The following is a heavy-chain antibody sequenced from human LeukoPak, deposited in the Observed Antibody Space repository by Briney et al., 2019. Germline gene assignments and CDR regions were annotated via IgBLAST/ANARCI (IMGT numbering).Heavy chain of an antibody. CDR1: GYTFTTYD. V-gene: IGHV1-8*03. D-gene: IGHD6-19*01. CDR2: INPKSGNT. J-gene: IGHJ4*02. CDR3: ARVAGPIDY. Sequence: ASVKVSCKASGYTFTTYDINWVRQATGQGLEWMGWINPKSGNTGYAQKLQGRVTITRSTSISTAYMELSSLRSEDTAVYYCARVAGPIDYWGQGTLVTVSS.